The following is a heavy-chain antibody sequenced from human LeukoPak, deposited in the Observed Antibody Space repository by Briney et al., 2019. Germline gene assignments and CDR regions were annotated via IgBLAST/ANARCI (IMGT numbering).Heavy chain of an antibody. CDR3: ARWSYYYDTGYFDY. Sequence: GGSLRLSCAASGFSFSNAWMSWVRQAPGKGLVWVSRINSDGSSTSYADSVKGRFTISRDNAKNTLYLQMNSLRAEDTAVYYCARWSYYYDTGYFDYWGQGTLVTVSS. D-gene: IGHD3-22*01. V-gene: IGHV3-74*01. CDR1: GFSFSNAW. CDR2: INSDGSST. J-gene: IGHJ4*02.